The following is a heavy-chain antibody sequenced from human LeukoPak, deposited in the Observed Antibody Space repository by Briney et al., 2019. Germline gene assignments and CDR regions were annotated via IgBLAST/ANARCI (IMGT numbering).Heavy chain of an antibody. V-gene: IGHV1-46*01. CDR2: INPSGGST. CDR3: ASSPIHFDWAISYPDY. Sequence: ASVKVSCKASGYTFTSYYMHWVRQAPGQGLEWMGIINPSGGSTSYAQKFQGRVTMTRDMSTSTVYMELSSLRSEDTAVYYCASSPIHFDWAISYPDYWGQGTLVTVSS. CDR1: GYTFTSYY. D-gene: IGHD3-9*01. J-gene: IGHJ4*02.